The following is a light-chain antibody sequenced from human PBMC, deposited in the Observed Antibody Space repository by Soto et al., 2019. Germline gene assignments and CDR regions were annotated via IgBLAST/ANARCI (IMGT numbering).Light chain of an antibody. CDR2: DDN. Sequence: QSVMTQPPSVSAAPGQKVTISCSGRSSNLGGNSVSWYQQLPGTAPKLLIYDDNKRPSGIPDRFSGAKSGTSATLGITGFQTGDEAEYYCGSWDSSLSAYVVGTGTKLTVL. V-gene: IGLV1-51*01. CDR3: GSWDSSLSAYV. CDR1: SSNLGGNS. J-gene: IGLJ1*01.